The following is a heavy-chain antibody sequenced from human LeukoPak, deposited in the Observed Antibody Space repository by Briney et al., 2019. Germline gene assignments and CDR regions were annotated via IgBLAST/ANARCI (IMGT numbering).Heavy chain of an antibody. CDR2: IWYDGSNK. Sequence: PGGSLRLSCAASRFTFSSYGMHWVRQAPGKGMEWVAVIWYDGSNKYYADSVKGRLTISRDNSKTSLYLQMNSLRAEDTAVYYCARRSAAAPGSPFDYWGQGTLVSVSS. CDR1: RFTFSSYG. CDR3: ARRSAAAPGSPFDY. J-gene: IGHJ4*02. D-gene: IGHD2-2*01. V-gene: IGHV3-33*01.